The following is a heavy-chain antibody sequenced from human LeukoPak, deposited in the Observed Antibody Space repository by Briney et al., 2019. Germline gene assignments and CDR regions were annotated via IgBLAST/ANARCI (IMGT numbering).Heavy chain of an antibody. CDR2: IYSSGST. CDR3: ARSVYYDSSGYYFPARWFDP. D-gene: IGHD3-22*01. J-gene: IGHJ5*02. V-gene: IGHV4-61*02. Sequence: PSETLSLTCTVSGGSISSGSYYWSWIRQPAGKGLEWIGRIYSSGSTNYNPSLKSRVTISVDTSKNQFSLKLSSVTAADTAVYYCARSVYYDSSGYYFPARWFDPWGQGTMVRVTS. CDR1: GGSISSGSYY.